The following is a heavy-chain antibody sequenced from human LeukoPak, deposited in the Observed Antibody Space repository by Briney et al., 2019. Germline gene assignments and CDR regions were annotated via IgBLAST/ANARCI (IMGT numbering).Heavy chain of an antibody. CDR2: INPSGGSA. J-gene: IGHJ3*02. D-gene: IGHD6-19*01. CDR1: GYTFTSYY. CDR3: ARDRVAGTRAFDI. V-gene: IGHV1-46*01. Sequence: ASVKVSRKASGYTFTSYYMHWVRQAPGQGLEWMGIINPSGGSASYAQKFQGRVTMTRDTSTSTVYMELSSLRSEDTAVYYCARDRVAGTRAFDIWGQGTMVTVSS.